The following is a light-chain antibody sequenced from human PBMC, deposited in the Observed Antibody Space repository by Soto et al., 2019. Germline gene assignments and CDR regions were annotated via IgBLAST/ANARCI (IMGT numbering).Light chain of an antibody. CDR1: QSIGTY. V-gene: IGKV3-11*01. CDR2: DAS. J-gene: IGKJ2*03. CDR3: QQRANWPPG. Sequence: EIVLTQSPATLSLSPGERATVSCRASQSIGTYLAWYQQKPGQAPRLLIYDASNRATGIPARFSGSGSGTDFTLTISSLEPEDFAVYYCQQRANWPPGFGQGTKLEIK.